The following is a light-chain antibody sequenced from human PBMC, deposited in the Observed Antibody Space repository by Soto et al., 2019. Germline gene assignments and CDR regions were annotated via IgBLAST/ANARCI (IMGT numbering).Light chain of an antibody. CDR3: SSYAASSNLGV. CDR2: EVS. V-gene: IGLV2-8*01. CDR1: SSDVGGYNY. J-gene: IGLJ2*01. Sequence: QSVLTQPPSASGSPGQSVTISCIGTSSDVGGYNYVSWYQQHPGKAPKLMIYEVSKRPSGVPDRFSGSKSGNTASLTVSGFQAEDEADYYCSSYAASSNLGVFGGGTKLTVL.